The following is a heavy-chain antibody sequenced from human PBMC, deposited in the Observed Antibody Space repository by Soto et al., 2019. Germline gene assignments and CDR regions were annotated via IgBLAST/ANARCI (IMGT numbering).Heavy chain of an antibody. J-gene: IGHJ6*02. CDR3: TRDVITMLEVFTRYYAMDV. CDR2: IRSKVYGGTT. CDR1: GCTLGDHD. Sequence: PAGSLRLSCTTSGCTLGDHDLSWVRQAPGKGLEWLGFIRSKVYGGTTEDAGSLKGRFTISRDDSNSIAYLQMNSLKPENTAVYFCTRDVITMLEVFTRYYAMDVWGQGTTVTVSS. D-gene: IGHD3-10*02. V-gene: IGHV3-49*04.